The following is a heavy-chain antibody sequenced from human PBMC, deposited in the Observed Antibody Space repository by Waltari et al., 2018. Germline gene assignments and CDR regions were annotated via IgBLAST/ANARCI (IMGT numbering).Heavy chain of an antibody. D-gene: IGHD4-17*01. CDR2: INPNSGGT. V-gene: IGHV1-2*06. CDR3: ARDPEEYGDFGWFDP. J-gene: IGHJ5*02. CDR1: GYTFTGYY. Sequence: QVQLVQSGAEVKKPGASVKVSCKASGYTFTGYYMHWVRQAPGQGLEWMGRINPNSGGTNYAQKFQGRVTMTRDTSISTAYMELSRLRSDDTAVYYCARDPEEYGDFGWFDPWGQGTLVTVSS.